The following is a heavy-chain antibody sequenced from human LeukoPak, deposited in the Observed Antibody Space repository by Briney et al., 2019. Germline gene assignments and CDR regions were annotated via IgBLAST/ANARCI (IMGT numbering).Heavy chain of an antibody. Sequence: QPGRSLRLSCAASGFTVSSNYMSWVRQAPGKGLEWVSVIYSGGSTYYADSVKGRFTISRDNSKNTLYLQMNSLRAEDTAVYHCARYVGGQEAFDIWGQGTMVTVSS. CDR3: ARYVGGQEAFDI. V-gene: IGHV3-53*01. D-gene: IGHD4-23*01. CDR1: GFTVSSNY. J-gene: IGHJ3*02. CDR2: IYSGGST.